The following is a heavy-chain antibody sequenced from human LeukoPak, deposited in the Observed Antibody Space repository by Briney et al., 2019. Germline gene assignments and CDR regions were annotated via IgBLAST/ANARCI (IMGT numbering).Heavy chain of an antibody. V-gene: IGHV1-46*01. CDR3: ARGNYYESSGYYSPLDY. D-gene: IGHD3-22*01. CDR1: GYTFTNYY. Sequence: ASVKVSCKASGYTFTNYYMHWVRQAPGQGLEWMGMINSSGGSTTYAQNFQGRVTMTRDTSTSTVYMELSSLRSEDTAVYYCARGNYYESSGYYSPLDYWGQGTLVTVSS. J-gene: IGHJ4*02. CDR2: INSSGGST.